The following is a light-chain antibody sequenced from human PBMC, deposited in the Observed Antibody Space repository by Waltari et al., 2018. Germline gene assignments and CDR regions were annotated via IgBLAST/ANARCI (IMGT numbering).Light chain of an antibody. V-gene: IGLV8-61*01. CDR2: KAS. J-gene: IGLJ3*02. CDR1: SCSVPTTSY. Sequence: QTVVTQEPSLSVSPGGPVTLICALSSCSVPTTSYVRWYQHTPGQAPRTLVYKASARSSGVPDRFSGSILGNKAALTITGAQAEDDSDYYCLIYMGSGIWVFGGGTKLTVL. CDR3: LIYMGSGIWV.